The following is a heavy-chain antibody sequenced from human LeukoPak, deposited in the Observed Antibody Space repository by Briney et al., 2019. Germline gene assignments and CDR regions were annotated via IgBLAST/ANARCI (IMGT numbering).Heavy chain of an antibody. D-gene: IGHD6-13*01. J-gene: IGHJ4*02. CDR2: IKQDGSER. V-gene: IGHV3-7*01. CDR1: GFTFCSYF. Sequence: GGALRLSCAAPGFTFCSYFLSWVRQAPGKGLEWGANIKQDGSERHYVDSVKGRFTISRDNTKNSLFLQMNSLRAEDTAVYYCAREVHPAAAEDYWGQGTLVTVSP. CDR3: AREVHPAAAEDY.